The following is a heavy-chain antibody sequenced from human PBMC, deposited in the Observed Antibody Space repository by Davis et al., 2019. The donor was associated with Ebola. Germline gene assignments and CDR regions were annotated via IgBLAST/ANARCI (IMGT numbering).Heavy chain of an antibody. V-gene: IGHV1-46*02. CDR2: INPQFGTT. D-gene: IGHD2/OR15-2a*01. CDR1: GYNFNHYY. CDR3: AKAFLGGRSHFEN. J-gene: IGHJ1*01. Sequence: AASVKVSCKATGYNFNHYYVNWVRQAPGQGLEWMGIINPQFGTTTYAQKFQGRITMTRDTSTTTLYMELSSLNSEDTAVYYCAKAFLGGRSHFENWGQGTLVTVSS.